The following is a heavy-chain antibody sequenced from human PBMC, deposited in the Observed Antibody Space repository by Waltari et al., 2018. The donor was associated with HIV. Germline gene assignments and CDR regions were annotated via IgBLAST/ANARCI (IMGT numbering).Heavy chain of an antibody. CDR2: IIPSFGTA. CDR3: ASPIRGGSYGRADY. Sequence: QVQLVQSRAAVNKPGSSVKVSCKSFGGTFSSYATSWVLRAPGQGLEWMGGIIPSFGTANYAQKFQGRVTITADESTSTAYMELSSLRSEDTAVYYCASPIRGGSYGRADYWGQGTLVTVSS. V-gene: IGHV1-69*01. CDR1: GGTFSSYA. J-gene: IGHJ4*02. D-gene: IGHD1-26*01.